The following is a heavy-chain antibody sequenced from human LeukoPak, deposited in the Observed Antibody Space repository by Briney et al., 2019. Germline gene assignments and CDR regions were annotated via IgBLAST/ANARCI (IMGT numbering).Heavy chain of an antibody. D-gene: IGHD2-15*01. J-gene: IGHJ6*02. CDR2: IKQDGSEK. CDR3: ARDFSEGRYYYGMDV. V-gene: IGHV3-7*03. CDR1: GFTFSSYW. Sequence: GGSLRLSCVASGFTFSSYWMSWVRQAPGKGLEWVANIKQDGSEKYYVDSVKGRFTISRDNAKNSLYLQMNSLRAEDTAVYYCARDFSEGRYYYGMDVWGQGPRSPSP.